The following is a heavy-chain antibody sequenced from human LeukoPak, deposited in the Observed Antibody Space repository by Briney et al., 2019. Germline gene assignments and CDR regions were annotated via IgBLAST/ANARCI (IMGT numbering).Heavy chain of an antibody. V-gene: IGHV3-69-1*01. D-gene: IGHD5-12*01. J-gene: IGHJ5*02. Sequence: GGSLRLSCAASGFTVSSYYMSWVRQAPGKGLEWVSHIRSSSETFYADSVKGRFTISRDNARNSLYLQMNNLRGEDTAIYYCARDAGNSGYGCDLWGQGTLVTVSS. CDR2: IRSSSET. CDR3: ARDAGNSGYGCDL. CDR1: GFTVSSYY.